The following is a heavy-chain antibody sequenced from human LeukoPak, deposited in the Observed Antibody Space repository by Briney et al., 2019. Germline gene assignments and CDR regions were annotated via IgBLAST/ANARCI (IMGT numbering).Heavy chain of an antibody. V-gene: IGHV1-2*02. CDR3: ARGNPYGSGSWFDP. D-gene: IGHD3-10*01. J-gene: IGHJ5*02. CDR2: INPDSGGT. CDR1: GYTFTGYY. Sequence: ASVKVSCKASGYTFTGYYMHWVRQAPGQGLEWMGWINPDSGGTNYAQKFRGRVTMTRDTSISTAYMELSRLRSDDTAVYYCARGNPYGSGSWFDPWGQGTLVTVSS.